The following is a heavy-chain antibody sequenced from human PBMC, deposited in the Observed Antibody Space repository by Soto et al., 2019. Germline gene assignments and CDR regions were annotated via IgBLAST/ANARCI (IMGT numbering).Heavy chain of an antibody. CDR3: ASAGEYCSGGSCFDL. CDR1: GGSISSAVFY. D-gene: IGHD2-15*01. CDR2: IYYSGST. J-gene: IGHJ4*02. V-gene: IGHV4-31*03. Sequence: SETLSLTCTVSGGSISSAVFYWCLIRQHPGKGLEWIGYIYYSGSTYYNPSLKSRVTISVDTSKNQFSLKLSSVTAADTAVYFCASAGEYCSGGSCFDLLVQGNLVTVSS.